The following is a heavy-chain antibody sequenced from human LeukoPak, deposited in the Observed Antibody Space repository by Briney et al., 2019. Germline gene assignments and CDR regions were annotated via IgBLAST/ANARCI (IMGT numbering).Heavy chain of an antibody. J-gene: IGHJ4*02. CDR1: GFTFSSYA. CDR2: ISSNGGSI. CDR3: VPPPNELALHS. V-gene: IGHV3-64D*06. D-gene: IGHD1-1*01. Sequence: GGSLRLSCSASGFTFSSYAIQWVRQAPGKGLEYVSAISSNGGSIYYADSVKGRFTISRDNSKNTLHLQMSSLRAEDTAVYYCVPPPNELALHSWGQGTLVTVSS.